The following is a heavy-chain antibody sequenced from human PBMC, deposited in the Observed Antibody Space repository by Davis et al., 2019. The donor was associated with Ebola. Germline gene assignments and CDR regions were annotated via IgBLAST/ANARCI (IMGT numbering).Heavy chain of an antibody. CDR3: ARDYTKWEDDAFDI. J-gene: IGHJ3*02. CDR1: GYSITSAYY. Sequence: MPGGSLRFSCSVSGYSITSAYYWGWIRQPPGKGLEWIGSIYHSGSTYYNPSLESRVTISVDTSKNQFSLKLSSVTAADTAVYYCARDYTKWEDDAFDIWGQGTMVTVSS. D-gene: IGHD1-26*01. V-gene: IGHV4-38-2*02. CDR2: IYHSGST.